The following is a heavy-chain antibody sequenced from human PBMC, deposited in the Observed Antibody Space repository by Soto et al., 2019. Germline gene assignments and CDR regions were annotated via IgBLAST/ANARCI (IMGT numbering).Heavy chain of an antibody. CDR2: IIPIFGTA. J-gene: IGHJ5*02. D-gene: IGHD3-10*01. Sequence: ASVKVSCKASGGTFSSYAISWVRQAPGQGLEWMGGIIPIFGTANYAQKFQGRVTITADESTSTAYMELSSLRSEDTAVYYCARDPYGSGSAKSWFDPWGQGTLVTVSS. V-gene: IGHV1-69*13. CDR1: GGTFSSYA. CDR3: ARDPYGSGSAKSWFDP.